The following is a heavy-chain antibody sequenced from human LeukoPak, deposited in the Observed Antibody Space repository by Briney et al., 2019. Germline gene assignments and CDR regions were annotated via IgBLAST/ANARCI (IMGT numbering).Heavy chain of an antibody. V-gene: IGHV4-30-4*01. CDR3: ARDCSGGSCYGAFDI. CDR2: IYDSGST. D-gene: IGHD2-15*01. J-gene: IGHJ3*02. CDR1: GASIRSGDYY. Sequence: SETLSLTCTVSGASIRSGDYYWSWIRQPPGRGLEWIGYIYDSGSTYYNPSLKSRITISVDTSENRFSLKLSSVTATDTAVYYCARDCSGGSCYGAFDIWGQGTMVTVSS.